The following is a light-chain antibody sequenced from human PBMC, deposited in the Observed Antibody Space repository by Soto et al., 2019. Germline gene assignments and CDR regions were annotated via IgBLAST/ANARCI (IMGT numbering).Light chain of an antibody. Sequence: EIVLTQSPGTLSLSPGERATLSCRASQSVTSSYLAWYQQKPGQAPRLLICGASSRATGIPDRFSGSGSGTDFTLIISRLVPEDFAVYYCQLYGTSSITFGQGTRLEIQ. V-gene: IGKV3-20*01. CDR2: GAS. CDR3: QLYGTSSIT. J-gene: IGKJ5*01. CDR1: QSVTSSY.